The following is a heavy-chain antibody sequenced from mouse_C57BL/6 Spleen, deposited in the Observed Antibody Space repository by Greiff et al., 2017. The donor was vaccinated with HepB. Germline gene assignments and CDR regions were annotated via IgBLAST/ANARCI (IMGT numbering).Heavy chain of an antibody. Sequence: QVQLQQPGAELVKPGASVKLSCKASGYTFTSYWMHWVKQRPGQGLEWIGMIDPVSGSTNYNEKFKSKATLTVDKSSSTAYMQLSSLTSEDSAVYYCARSSTTVVFDYWGQGTTLTVSS. CDR2: IDPVSGST. CDR3: ARSSTTVVFDY. CDR1: GYTFTSYW. V-gene: IGHV1-64*01. J-gene: IGHJ2*01. D-gene: IGHD1-1*01.